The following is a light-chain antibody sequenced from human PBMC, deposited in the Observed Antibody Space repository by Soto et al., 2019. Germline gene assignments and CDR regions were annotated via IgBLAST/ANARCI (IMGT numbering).Light chain of an antibody. CDR2: KSS. CDR1: QSVSIW. J-gene: IGKJ1*01. Sequence: DIQMTQSTSTLSASEGYRVTISCRASQSVSIWLAWYQQKPGRAPKLLIYKSSILESGVPSRFSGSGSGTEFTLTISSLQPDDFATYYCQQFNTYQWTFSQGTKVDIK. CDR3: QQFNTYQWT. V-gene: IGKV1-5*03.